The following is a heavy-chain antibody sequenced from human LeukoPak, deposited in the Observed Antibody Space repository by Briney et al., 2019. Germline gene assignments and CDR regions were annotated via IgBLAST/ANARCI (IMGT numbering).Heavy chain of an antibody. J-gene: IGHJ4*02. V-gene: IGHV1-18*01. Sequence: ASVKVSCKASGYTFTSYGISWVRQAPGHGLEWMGWISAYNSNRNYAQKLQGRVTMTTDTSTSTAYKQQRSLRSDDTAVYYCARVGPNRNYNGTGSKLEGRGQGTLVTVSS. CDR1: GYTFTSYG. CDR2: ISAYNSNR. CDR3: ARVGPNRNYNGTGSKLEG. D-gene: IGHD3-10*01.